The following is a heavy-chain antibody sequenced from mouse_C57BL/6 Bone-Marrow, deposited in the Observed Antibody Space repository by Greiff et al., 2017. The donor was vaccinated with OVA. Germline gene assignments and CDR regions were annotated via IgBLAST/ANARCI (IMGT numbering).Heavy chain of an antibody. Sequence: VQLQQSGPELVKPGASVKIPCKASGYTFTDYNMDWVKQSHGKSLEWIGDINPNNGGTIYNQKFKGKATLTVDKSSSTAYMELRSLTSEDTAVDYCARGRGNYDFDVWGTGTTVTVSS. J-gene: IGHJ1*03. V-gene: IGHV1-18*01. D-gene: IGHD2-1*01. CDR1: GYTFTDYN. CDR2: INPNNGGT. CDR3: ARGRGNYDFDV.